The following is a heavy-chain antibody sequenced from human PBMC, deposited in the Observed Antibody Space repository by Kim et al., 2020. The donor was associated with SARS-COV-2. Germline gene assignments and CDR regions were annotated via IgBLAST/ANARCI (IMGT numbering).Heavy chain of an antibody. J-gene: IGHJ5*02. CDR1: GFTFSSYA. V-gene: IGHV3-23*01. Sequence: GGSLRLSCAASGFTFSSYAMSWVRQAPGKGLEWVSAISGSGGSTYYADSVKGRFTISRDNSKNTLYLQMNSLRAEDTAVYYCAKVPTGLGGSSWFDPWGQGTLVTVSS. CDR2: ISGSGGST. D-gene: IGHD3-10*01. CDR3: AKVPTGLGGSSWFDP.